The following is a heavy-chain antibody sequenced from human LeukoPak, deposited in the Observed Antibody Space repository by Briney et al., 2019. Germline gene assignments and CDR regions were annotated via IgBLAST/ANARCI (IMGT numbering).Heavy chain of an antibody. D-gene: IGHD6-19*01. CDR2: ILENGSNQ. J-gene: IGHJ4*02. CDR3: ARVQGGGYRTADY. Sequence: GGSLRLSCAASGFTFSNYIMPWVRQAPGKGLDWVAVILENGSNQYYADSVKGRFTISRDNSKNTLFLQMNSLRGEDTAMYYCARVQGGGYRTADYWGQGTLVTVSS. V-gene: IGHV3-30*03. CDR1: GFTFSNYI.